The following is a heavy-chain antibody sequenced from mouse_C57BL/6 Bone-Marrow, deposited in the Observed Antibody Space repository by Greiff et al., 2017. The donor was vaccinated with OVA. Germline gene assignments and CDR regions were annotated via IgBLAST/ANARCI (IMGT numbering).Heavy chain of an antibody. V-gene: IGHV7-3*01. CDR3: ARGDSNYWYFDV. J-gene: IGHJ1*03. CDR2: IRNKANGYTT. CDR1: GFTFTDYY. Sequence: DVHLVESGGGLVQPGGSLSLSCAASGFTFTDYYMSWVRQPPGKALEWLGFIRNKANGYTTEYSASVKGRFTISRDNSQSILYLQMNALRAEDSATYYCARGDSNYWYFDVWGTGTTVTVSS. D-gene: IGHD2-5*01.